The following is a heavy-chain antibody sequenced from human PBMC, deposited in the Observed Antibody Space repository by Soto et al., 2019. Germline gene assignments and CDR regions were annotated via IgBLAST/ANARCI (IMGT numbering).Heavy chain of an antibody. Sequence: LRLSCAASGFTFSSYEMNWVRQAPGKGLEWVSYISSSGSTIYYADSVKGRFTISRDNAKNSLYLQMNSLRAEDTAVYYCAREEQASGYYYYGMDVWGQGTTVTVSS. CDR3: AREEQASGYYYYGMDV. J-gene: IGHJ6*02. CDR1: GFTFSSYE. V-gene: IGHV3-48*03. D-gene: IGHD1-26*01. CDR2: ISSSGSTI.